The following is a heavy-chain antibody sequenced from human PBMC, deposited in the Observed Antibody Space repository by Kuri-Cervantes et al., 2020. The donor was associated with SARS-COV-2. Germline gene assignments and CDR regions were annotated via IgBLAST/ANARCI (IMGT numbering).Heavy chain of an antibody. Sequence: SCAASGFTFSSYGMHWVRQAPGKGLEWVAVIWYDGSNKYYADSVKGRFTISRDNSKNTLYLQMNSLRAEDTAVYYCARAEKRTIFGVVNYYYYGMDVWGQGTTVTVSS. CDR1: GFTFSSYG. D-gene: IGHD3-3*01. CDR2: IWYDGSNK. CDR3: ARAEKRTIFGVVNYYYYGMDV. J-gene: IGHJ6*02. V-gene: IGHV3-33*08.